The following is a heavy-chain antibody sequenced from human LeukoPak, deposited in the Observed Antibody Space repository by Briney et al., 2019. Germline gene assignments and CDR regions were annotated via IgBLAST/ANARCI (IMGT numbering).Heavy chain of an antibody. CDR1: GGSIGSSSFY. CDR3: ARDRDSYNLIDY. J-gene: IGHJ4*02. D-gene: IGHD5-24*01. CDR2: IYYSGST. V-gene: IGHV4-39*07. Sequence: PSETLSLTCTVSGGSIGSSSFYWGWIRQPPGKSLEWIGSIYYSGSTYYNPSLKSRVTMSVDTSKNQFSLKLISVTAADTAVYYCARDRDSYNLIDYWGQGTLVTVSS.